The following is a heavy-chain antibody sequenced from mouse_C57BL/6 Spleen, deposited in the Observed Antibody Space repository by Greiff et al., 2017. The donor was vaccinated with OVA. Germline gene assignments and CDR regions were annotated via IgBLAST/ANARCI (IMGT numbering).Heavy chain of an antibody. V-gene: IGHV5-9*01. CDR3: ARQGSSGYPFDY. D-gene: IGHD3-2*02. CDR1: GFTFSSYT. CDR2: ISGGGGNT. J-gene: IGHJ2*01. Sequence: EVKLVESGGGLVKPGGSLKLSCAASGFTFSSYTMSWVRQTPEKRLEWVATISGGGGNTYYPDSVKGRFTISRDNAKNTLYLQMSSLRSEDTALYYCARQGSSGYPFDYWGQGTTLTVSS.